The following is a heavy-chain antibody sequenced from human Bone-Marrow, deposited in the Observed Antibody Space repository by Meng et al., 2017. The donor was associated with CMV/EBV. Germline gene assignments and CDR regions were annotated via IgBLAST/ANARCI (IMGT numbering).Heavy chain of an antibody. CDR3: AKASQHDYRCFDY. CDR1: GFTFSSYG. D-gene: IGHD4-11*01. Sequence: GGSLRLSCAASGFTFSSYGMHWVRQAPGKGLEWVTFIQYDGSNKYYADSVKGRFTISRDNSKNTLYLQRNSLRAEDTAVYYCAKASQHDYRCFDYWGQGTLVTVSS. V-gene: IGHV3-30*02. J-gene: IGHJ4*02. CDR2: IQYDGSNK.